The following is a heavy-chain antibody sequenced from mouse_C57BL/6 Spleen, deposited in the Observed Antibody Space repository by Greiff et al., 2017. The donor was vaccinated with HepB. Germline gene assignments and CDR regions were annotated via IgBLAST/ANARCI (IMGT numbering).Heavy chain of an antibody. CDR1: GFTFSSYA. CDR2: ISSGGDYI. Sequence: EVHLVESGEGLVKPGGSLKLSCAASGFTFSSYAMSWVRQTPEKRLEWVAYISSGGDYIYYADTVKVRFTISRDNARNTLYLQMSSLKSEDTAMYYCTREDGTTVNYFDYWGQGTTLTVSS. J-gene: IGHJ2*01. CDR3: TREDGTTVNYFDY. V-gene: IGHV5-9-1*02. D-gene: IGHD1-1*01.